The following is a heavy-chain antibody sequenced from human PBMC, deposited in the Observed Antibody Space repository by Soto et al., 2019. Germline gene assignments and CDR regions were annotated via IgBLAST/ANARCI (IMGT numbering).Heavy chain of an antibody. CDR2: IIPIFGTA. Sequence: SVKVSCKASGGTFSSYAISWVRQAPGQGLELMGGIIPIFGTANYAQKFQGRVTITADKSTSTAYMELSSLRSEDTAVYYCARIYYYDSNGYYSEGLYYYGMDVWGQGTTVTVSS. CDR3: ARIYYYDSNGYYSEGLYYYGMDV. CDR1: GGTFSSYA. J-gene: IGHJ6*02. D-gene: IGHD3-22*01. V-gene: IGHV1-69*06.